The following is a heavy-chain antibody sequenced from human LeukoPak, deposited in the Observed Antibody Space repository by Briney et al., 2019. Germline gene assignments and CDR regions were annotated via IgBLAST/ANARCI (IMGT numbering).Heavy chain of an antibody. CDR3: AKTHTTSGWYDYYFDY. D-gene: IGHD6-19*01. J-gene: IGHJ4*02. CDR2: ISGSSSYI. CDR1: GFTFSGYD. Sequence: GGSLRLSCAASGFTFSGYDMNWVRQAPGKGLEWVSSISGSSSYIYYADSMKGRFTISRDNGKNSLYLQMNSLRAEDTAVYYCAKTHTTSGWYDYYFDYWGQGTLVTVSS. V-gene: IGHV3-21*04.